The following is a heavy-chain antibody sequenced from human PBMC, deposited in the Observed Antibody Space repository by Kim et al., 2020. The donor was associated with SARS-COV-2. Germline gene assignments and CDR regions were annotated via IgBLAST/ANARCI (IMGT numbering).Heavy chain of an antibody. D-gene: IGHD2-8*01. J-gene: IGHJ6*02. CDR3: ARAPYCTNGVCYRSFYYYYGMDV. CDR1: GRSISSYY. V-gene: IGHV4-59*13. CDR2: IYYSGST. Sequence: SETLSLTCTVSGRSISSYYWSWIRQPPGKGLEWIGHIYYSGSTNYNPSLKSRLTISADTSKNKFSLKLSSVTAADTAVYYCARAPYCTNGVCYRSFYYYYGMDVWGQGTTVTVSS.